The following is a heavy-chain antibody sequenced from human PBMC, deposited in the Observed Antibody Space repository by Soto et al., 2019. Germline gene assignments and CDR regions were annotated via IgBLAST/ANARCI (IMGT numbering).Heavy chain of an antibody. CDR2: IYTSGST. J-gene: IGHJ6*02. Sequence: TSEPLSITGTVSGGSISSYYWSWIREPAGKGLEWIGRIYTSGSTNYDPSLKSRVTMSVDTSKNQFSLKLSSVTAADTAVYYCARGVVGYSLYYYYYYGMDVWGQGTTVTVSS. D-gene: IGHD5-18*01. CDR3: ARGVVGYSLYYYYYYGMDV. CDR1: GGSISSYY. V-gene: IGHV4-4*07.